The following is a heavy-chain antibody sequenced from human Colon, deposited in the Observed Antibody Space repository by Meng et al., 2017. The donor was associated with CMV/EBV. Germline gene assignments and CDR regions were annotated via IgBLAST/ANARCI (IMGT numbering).Heavy chain of an antibody. Sequence: ASVQVSCKPSGYTSMNHYMHWVRQSPGQGLEWMGIINPSGGSTSYAQKFQGRVTMTRDTSTSTVYMELSSLRYEDTAVYYFARDQRILRSSSWYYYDGMDVWGQGTTVTVSS. CDR1: GYTSMNHY. V-gene: IGHV1-46*01. D-gene: IGHD6-6*01. CDR2: INPSGGST. CDR3: ARDQRILRSSSWYYYDGMDV. J-gene: IGHJ6*02.